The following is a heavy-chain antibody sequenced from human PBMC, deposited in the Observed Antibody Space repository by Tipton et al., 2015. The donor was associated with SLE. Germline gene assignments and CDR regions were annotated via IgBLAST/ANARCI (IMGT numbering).Heavy chain of an antibody. CDR1: GFTFSSYW. D-gene: IGHD3-3*01. V-gene: IGHV3-74*01. Sequence: SLRLSCAASGFTFSSYWMHWVRQAPGKGLVWVSRINSDGSSTSYADSVKGRFTISRDNAKNTLYLQMSSLRAEDTAVYYCVKLTLRFLEQGDYWGQGTLVTVSS. CDR3: VKLTLRFLEQGDY. CDR2: INSDGSST. J-gene: IGHJ4*02.